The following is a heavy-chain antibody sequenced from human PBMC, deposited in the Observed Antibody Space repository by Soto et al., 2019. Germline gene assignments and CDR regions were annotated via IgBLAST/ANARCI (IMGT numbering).Heavy chain of an antibody. CDR2: ISWNSGSI. V-gene: IGHV3-9*01. J-gene: IGHJ4*02. D-gene: IGHD5-18*01. Sequence: EVQLVESGGGLVQPGRSLRLSCAASGFTFDDYAMHWVRQAPGKGLEWVSGISWNSGSIGYADSVKGRFTISRDNAKNSLYLQMNSLRAEDTALYYRAKEKRYSYGLDYWGQGTLVTVSS. CDR1: GFTFDDYA. CDR3: AKEKRYSYGLDY.